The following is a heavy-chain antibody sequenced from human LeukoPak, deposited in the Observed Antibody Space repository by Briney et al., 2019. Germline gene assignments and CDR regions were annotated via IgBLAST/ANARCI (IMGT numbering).Heavy chain of an antibody. V-gene: IGHV1-18*01. D-gene: IGHD2-2*01. CDR2: ISAYNGNT. Sequence: ASVKVSCKASGYTFTSYGISWVRQAPGQGLEWMGWISAYNGNTNYAQKLQGRVTMTTDTSTSTAYMELRSLRSDDTAVYYCARGKPQIVVVPAAMFEFDYWGQGTLVTVSS. CDR3: ARGKPQIVVVPAAMFEFDY. J-gene: IGHJ4*02. CDR1: GYTFTSYG.